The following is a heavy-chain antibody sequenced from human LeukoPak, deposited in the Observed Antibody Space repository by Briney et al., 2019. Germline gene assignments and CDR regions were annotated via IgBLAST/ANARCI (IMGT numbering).Heavy chain of an antibody. J-gene: IGHJ3*02. Sequence: ASVKVSCKASGGTFSSYAISWVRQAPGQGLEWMGGIIPIFGTANYAQKFQGRVTITADESTSTAYMELSSLRSEDTAVYYCARVGEPDFWSGYYLGAFDIWGQGTMVTVSS. CDR3: ARVGEPDFWSGYYLGAFDI. V-gene: IGHV1-69*01. CDR2: IIPIFGTA. CDR1: GGTFSSYA. D-gene: IGHD3-3*01.